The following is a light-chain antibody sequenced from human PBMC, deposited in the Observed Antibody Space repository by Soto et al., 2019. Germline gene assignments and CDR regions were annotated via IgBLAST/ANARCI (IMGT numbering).Light chain of an antibody. CDR2: DAS. J-gene: IGKJ1*01. CDR3: QHWWT. CDR1: QSISSW. V-gene: IGKV1-5*01. Sequence: DIQMTQSPSTLSASVGDRVTITCRASQSISSWLAWYQQKPGKAPKLLIYDASSLESGVPSRFSGSGSGTEFTLTITSLQPDDFAAYYCQHWWTFGPGTKVEIK.